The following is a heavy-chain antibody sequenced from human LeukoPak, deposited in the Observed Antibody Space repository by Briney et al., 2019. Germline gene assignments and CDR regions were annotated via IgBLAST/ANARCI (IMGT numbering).Heavy chain of an antibody. Sequence: GGSLRLSCAASGFTFSSYWMTWVRQAPGKGLEWVANIKRDGSEKYYVDSVRGRFTISRDNTKNSLYLQVNSLRAEDTAVYYCARDRRWTATTVTYFDYWGQGTLVTVSS. V-gene: IGHV3-7*01. J-gene: IGHJ4*02. CDR1: GFTFSSYW. CDR3: ARDRRWTATTVTYFDY. D-gene: IGHD4-11*01. CDR2: IKRDGSEK.